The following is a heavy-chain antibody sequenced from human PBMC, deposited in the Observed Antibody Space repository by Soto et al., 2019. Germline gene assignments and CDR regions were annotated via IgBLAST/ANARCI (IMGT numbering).Heavy chain of an antibody. CDR2: MNPNSGNT. Sequence: VASVKVSCKASGYTFTSYDINWVRQATGQGLEWMGWMNPNSGNTGYAQKFQGRVTMTRNTSISTAYMELSSLRSEDTAVYYCARVPELLWFGEGWFDPWGQGTLVTVSS. CDR1: GYTFTSYD. J-gene: IGHJ5*02. D-gene: IGHD3-10*01. CDR3: ARVPELLWFGEGWFDP. V-gene: IGHV1-8*01.